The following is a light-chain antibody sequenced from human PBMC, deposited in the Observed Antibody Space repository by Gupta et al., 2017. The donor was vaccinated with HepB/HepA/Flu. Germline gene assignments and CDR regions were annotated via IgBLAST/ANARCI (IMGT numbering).Light chain of an antibody. Sequence: QSVLTQPPSVSAAPGQKVTIPFSGSSSNTGNTHVSWYRQLPGTAPKLLIYDSNKRPSGIPDRFSGSKSGTSATLGIPGLQTGDEADYYCATWDNSLSVGVFGGGTKLTVL. J-gene: IGLJ3*02. V-gene: IGLV1-51*01. CDR3: ATWDNSLSVGV. CDR2: DSN. CDR1: SSNTGNTH.